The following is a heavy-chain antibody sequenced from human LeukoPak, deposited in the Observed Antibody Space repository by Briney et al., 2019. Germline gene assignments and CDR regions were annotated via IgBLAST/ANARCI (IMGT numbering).Heavy chain of an antibody. Sequence: SETPSLTCTVSGGSISSSSYYWGWIRQPPGKGLEWIGSIYYSGSTYYNPSLKSRVTISVDTSKNQFSLKLSSLTAADTAVYYCRTEPPPEAGRAFDLYYGMDVWGPGTTVTVSS. CDR2: IYYSGST. D-gene: IGHD6-13*01. J-gene: IGHJ6*02. V-gene: IGHV4-39*05. CDR3: RTEPPPEAGRAFDLYYGMDV. CDR1: GGSISSSSYY.